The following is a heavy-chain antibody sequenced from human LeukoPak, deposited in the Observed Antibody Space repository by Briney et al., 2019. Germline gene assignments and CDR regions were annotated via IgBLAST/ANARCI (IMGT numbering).Heavy chain of an antibody. CDR3: GRDWGIVAPITDY. V-gene: IGHV4-39*07. CDR1: GDSISSSTYF. Sequence: NPSETLSLTCTVSGDSISSSTYFWGWIRQPPGKGLEWIGSVSYSGSTYYNPSLKSRVTISLDASRDQFSLRLSSVSAADTAVYYCGRDWGIVAPITDYWGQGILVTVSS. CDR2: VSYSGST. J-gene: IGHJ4*02. D-gene: IGHD2-2*01.